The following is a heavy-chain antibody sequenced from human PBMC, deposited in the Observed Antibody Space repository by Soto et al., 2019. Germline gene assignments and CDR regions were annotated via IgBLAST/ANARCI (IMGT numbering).Heavy chain of an antibody. V-gene: IGHV3-30-3*01. CDR1: GVTFSNFA. CDR2: ISHDGINK. J-gene: IGHJ4*02. D-gene: IGHD3-10*01. CDR3: ARNYYGSGSYSGLFGY. Sequence: HPGDSLRLSCSASGVTFSNFAIHWVRQAPGKGLEWVAVISHDGINKYYADSVKGRFTISRDNSNNTLYLQMNSLRAEDTAVYYCARNYYGSGSYSGLFGYWGQGPRVTVSS.